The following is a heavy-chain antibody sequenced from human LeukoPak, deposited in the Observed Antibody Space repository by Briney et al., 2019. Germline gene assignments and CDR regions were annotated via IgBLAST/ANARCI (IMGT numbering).Heavy chain of an antibody. V-gene: IGHV4-59*01. CDR1: GGASRSCR. CDR2: IYYSGST. Sequence: ETLLIPCTESGGASRSCRCPWSRYHPGKRLEWIGHIYYSGSTNYNPSLKSRVTISVDTSKNQFSLRMSSVTAADTAVFYCARVGSGSYGPFDYWGQGTLVTVSS. J-gene: IGHJ4*02. D-gene: IGHD1-26*01. CDR3: ARVGSGSYGPFDY.